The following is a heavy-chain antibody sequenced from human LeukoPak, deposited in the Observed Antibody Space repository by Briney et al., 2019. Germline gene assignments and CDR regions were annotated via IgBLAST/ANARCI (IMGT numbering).Heavy chain of an antibody. D-gene: IGHD1-26*01. CDR3: AVGATNNWFDP. CDR2: IYYSGST. CDR1: GGSISSSSYY. Sequence: SETLSLTCTVSGGSISSSSYYCGWIRQPPGKGLEWIGSIYYSGSTYYNPSLKSRVTISVDTSKNQFSLKLSSVTAADTAVYYCAVGATNNWFDPWGQGTLVTVSS. J-gene: IGHJ5*02. V-gene: IGHV4-39*07.